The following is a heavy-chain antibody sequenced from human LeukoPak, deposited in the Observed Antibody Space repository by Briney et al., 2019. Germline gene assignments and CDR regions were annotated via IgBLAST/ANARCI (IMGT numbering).Heavy chain of an antibody. Sequence: GESLKISCKGSGYSFTNYWIGWVRQMPGKGLAWMGIIYPSDSDIRYSPTFQGQVTFSADKSINTAYLQWSSLKASDTAIYYCARHRRPVTHRGLDVWGQGTTVIVSS. V-gene: IGHV5-51*01. J-gene: IGHJ6*02. CDR1: GYSFTNYW. CDR2: IYPSDSDI. D-gene: IGHD4-4*01. CDR3: ARHRRPVTHRGLDV.